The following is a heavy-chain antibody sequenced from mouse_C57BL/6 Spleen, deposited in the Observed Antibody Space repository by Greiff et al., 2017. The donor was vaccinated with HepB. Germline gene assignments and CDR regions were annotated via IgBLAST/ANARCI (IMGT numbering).Heavy chain of an antibody. D-gene: IGHD2-3*01. J-gene: IGHJ1*03. CDR2: IYPGDGDT. Sequence: VMLVESGPELVKPGASVKISCKASGYAFSSSWMNWVKQRPGKGLEWIGRIYPGDGDTNYNGKFKGKATLTADKSSSTAYMQLSSLTSEDSAVYFCARADGYYEYFDVWGTGTTVTVSS. V-gene: IGHV1-82*01. CDR1: GYAFSSSW. CDR3: ARADGYYEYFDV.